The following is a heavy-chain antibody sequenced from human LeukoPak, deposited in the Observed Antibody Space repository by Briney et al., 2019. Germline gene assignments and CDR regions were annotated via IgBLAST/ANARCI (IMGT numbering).Heavy chain of an antibody. D-gene: IGHD5-24*01. V-gene: IGHV3-11*01. CDR1: GFTFNDYY. CDR3: VSDGAGFDT. CDR2: INIGGTNT. J-gene: IGHJ5*02. Sequence: GGSLRLSCAASGFTFNDYYMSWIRQAPGKGLEWLSYINIGGTNTHYADSVKGRFTISRDNAKKSLYLEMNNLRAEDTAVYYSVSDGAGFDTCGQGVLVTVSS.